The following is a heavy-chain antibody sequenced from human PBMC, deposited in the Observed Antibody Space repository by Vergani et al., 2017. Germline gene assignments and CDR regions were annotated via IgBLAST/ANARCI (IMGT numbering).Heavy chain of an antibody. CDR2: SSARGGNI. CDR1: GHTFTRYG. J-gene: IGHJ4*02. V-gene: IGHV1-18*01. CDR3: ATDREYYDTSGYYPGYFDS. Sequence: QVHLVQSGAEVKKPGASVKVSCKTSGHTFTRYGINWVRQAPGQGLEWLGWSSARGGNIPYAQKFLGRVTMTTDTSTSTTYMELRSLRSDDTAVYYCATDREYYDTSGYYPGYFDSWGQGTLVTVAS. D-gene: IGHD3-22*01.